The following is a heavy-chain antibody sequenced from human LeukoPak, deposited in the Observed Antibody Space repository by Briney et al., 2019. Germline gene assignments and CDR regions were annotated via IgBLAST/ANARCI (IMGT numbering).Heavy chain of an antibody. Sequence: GESLRLSCAASGFTFSSYAMSWVRQAPGKGLEWVSAISGSGGSTYYADSVKGRFTISRDNSKNTLYLQMNSLRAEDTAVYYCAKDLCSSTSCSYYFDYWGQGTLVTVSS. CDR1: GFTFSSYA. CDR3: AKDLCSSTSCSYYFDY. D-gene: IGHD2-2*01. CDR2: ISGSGGST. J-gene: IGHJ4*02. V-gene: IGHV3-23*01.